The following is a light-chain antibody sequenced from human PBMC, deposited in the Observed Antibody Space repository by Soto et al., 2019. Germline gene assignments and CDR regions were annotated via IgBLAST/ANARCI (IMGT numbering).Light chain of an antibody. CDR1: SSDVGGYNY. CDR2: DVS. J-gene: IGLJ2*01. V-gene: IGLV2-11*01. Sequence: QSALTQPRSVSGSPGQSVTISCTGTSSDVGGYNYVSWYQQHPGKAPKLMIYDVSKRPSGVPDRFSGSKSGNTASLTISGLQAEDEADYYCCSYAGSYTFLFGGGTTLTVL. CDR3: CSYAGSYTFL.